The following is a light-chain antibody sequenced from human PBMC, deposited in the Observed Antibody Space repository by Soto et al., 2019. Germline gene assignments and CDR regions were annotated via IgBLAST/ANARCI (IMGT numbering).Light chain of an antibody. Sequence: QSALTQPPSVSGSPGQSVTISCTGTSTDFVSYNRVSFYQHPPGTAXKLIIYXXXXLXSGVPDRFSGSKSGNTASLTISGLQAADEADYYCSLYTSENTYVFGTGTKVTVL. J-gene: IGLJ1*01. CDR3: SLYTSENTYV. CDR2: XXX. CDR1: STDFVSYNR. V-gene: IGLV2-18*01.